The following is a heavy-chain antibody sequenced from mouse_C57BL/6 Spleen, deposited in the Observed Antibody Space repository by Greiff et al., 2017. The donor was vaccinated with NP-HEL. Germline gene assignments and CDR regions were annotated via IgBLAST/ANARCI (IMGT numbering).Heavy chain of an antibody. CDR1: GYTFTSYW. CDR3: ARSHYYGSSYGGYYAMDY. CDR2: IDPSDSYT. Sequence: VQLQQSGAELVMPGASVKLSCKASGYTFTSYWMHWVKQRPGQGLEWIGEIDPSDSYTNYNQKFKGKSTLTVDKSSSTAYMQLSSLTSEDSAVYYCARSHYYGSSYGGYYAMDYWGQGTSVTVSS. V-gene: IGHV1-69*01. D-gene: IGHD1-1*01. J-gene: IGHJ4*01.